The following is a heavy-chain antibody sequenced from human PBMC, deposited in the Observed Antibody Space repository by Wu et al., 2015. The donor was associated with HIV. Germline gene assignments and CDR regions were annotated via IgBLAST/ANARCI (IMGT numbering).Heavy chain of an antibody. Sequence: QVQLVQSGAEVKKPGASVKVSCKASGYTFTGYYMHWVRQAPGQGLEWMGWINPNSGGTNYAQKFQGRVTMTRDTSISTAYMELSRLRSDDTAVYYCARVPVVPAAFYDAFDYLGPRDNGHRLF. V-gene: IGHV1-2*02. CDR3: ARVPVVPAAFYDAFDY. J-gene: IGHJ3*02. CDR2: INPNSGGT. D-gene: IGHD2-2*01. CDR1: GYTFTGYY.